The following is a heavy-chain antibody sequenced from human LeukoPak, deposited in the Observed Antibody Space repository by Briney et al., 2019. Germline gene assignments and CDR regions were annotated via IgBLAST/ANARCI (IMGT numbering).Heavy chain of an antibody. Sequence: GRSLRLSCAATGFTFSDHAVHWVRQAPGKGLEWVAFIRYDGSNKYYADSVKGRFTISRDNSKNTLYLQMNSLRAEDTAVYYCARQSADYYGSGSYVDYWGQGTLVTVSS. CDR3: ARQSADYYGSGSYVDY. CDR2: IRYDGSNK. CDR1: GFTFSDHA. V-gene: IGHV3-30*04. D-gene: IGHD3-10*01. J-gene: IGHJ4*02.